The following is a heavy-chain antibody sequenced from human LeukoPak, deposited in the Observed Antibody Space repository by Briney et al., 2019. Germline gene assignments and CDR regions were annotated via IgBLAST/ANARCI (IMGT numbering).Heavy chain of an antibody. CDR3: ASYEIRSGPAARGIDY. V-gene: IGHV4-30-4*01. Sequence: PSETLSLTCTVSGGSISSGDYYWSWIRQPPGKGLKWIGYIYYSGSTYYNPSLKSRVTISVDTSKNQFSLKLSSVTAADTAVYYCASYEIRSGPAARGIDYWGQGTLVTASS. D-gene: IGHD2-2*01. J-gene: IGHJ4*02. CDR2: IYYSGST. CDR1: GGSISSGDYY.